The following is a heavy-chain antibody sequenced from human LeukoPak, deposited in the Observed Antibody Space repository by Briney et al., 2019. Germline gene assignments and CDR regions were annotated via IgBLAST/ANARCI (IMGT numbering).Heavy chain of an antibody. D-gene: IGHD2-21*01. CDR2: ISGSGGST. J-gene: IGHJ3*02. Sequence: PGGSLRLSCAASGFTFSSYAMSWVRQAPGKGLEWVSAISGSGGSTYYADSVKGRFTISRDNSKNTLYLQMNSLRAEDTAVYYCAKDLKGFVVVIGGTFDIWGQGTMVTVSS. CDR3: AKDLKGFVVVIGGTFDI. V-gene: IGHV3-23*01. CDR1: GFTFSSYA.